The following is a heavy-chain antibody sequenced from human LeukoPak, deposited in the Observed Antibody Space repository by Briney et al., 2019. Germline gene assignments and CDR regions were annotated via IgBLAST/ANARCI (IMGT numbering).Heavy chain of an antibody. D-gene: IGHD2-2*01. CDR2: INPNSGGT. V-gene: IGHV1-2*02. Sequence: GASVKVSCKASGYTFTGYYMHWVRQAPGQGLEWMGWINPNSGGTNYAQKLQGRVTMTTDTSTSTAYMELRSLRSDDTAVYYCARKAVVPAAMNYYYYYGMDVWGQGTTVTVSS. J-gene: IGHJ6*02. CDR1: GYTFTGYY. CDR3: ARKAVVPAAMNYYYYYGMDV.